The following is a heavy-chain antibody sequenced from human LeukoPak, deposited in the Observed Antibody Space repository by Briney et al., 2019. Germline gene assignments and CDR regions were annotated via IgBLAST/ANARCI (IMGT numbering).Heavy chain of an antibody. CDR1: GGSFSGYY. J-gene: IGHJ5*02. Sequence: SETLSLTCAVYGGSFSGYYWSWIRQPPGKGLEWIGEINHSGSTNYNPSLKSRVTISVDTSKNQFSLKLSSVTAADTAVYYCARAGSSWYKPRNWFDPWGQGTLVTVSS. V-gene: IGHV4-34*01. CDR2: INHSGST. D-gene: IGHD6-13*01. CDR3: ARAGSSWYKPRNWFDP.